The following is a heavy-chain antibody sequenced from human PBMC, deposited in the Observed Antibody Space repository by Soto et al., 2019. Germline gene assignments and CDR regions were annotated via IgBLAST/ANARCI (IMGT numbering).Heavy chain of an antibody. V-gene: IGHV4-59*01. CDR3: AAGEASSRNLAPYYLDF. CDR2: IHYSGTT. J-gene: IGHJ4*02. D-gene: IGHD6-13*01. Sequence: SETLSLTCTVSGGSMRNYFWTWIRQPPGKGLEWIGYIHYSGTTSFFPSYNPSLRSRVTISEDTSKNQFSLKLLSVTTADTAVYFCAAGEASSRNLAPYYLDFWGQGTLVTVSS. CDR1: GGSMRNYF.